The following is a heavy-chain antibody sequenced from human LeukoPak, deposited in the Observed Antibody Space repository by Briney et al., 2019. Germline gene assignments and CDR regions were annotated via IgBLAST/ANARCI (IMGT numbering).Heavy chain of an antibody. CDR3: ARFEPYYYGSGSYHAETKGAFDI. CDR2: IYSGGST. V-gene: IGHV3-53*01. J-gene: IGHJ3*02. D-gene: IGHD3-10*01. CDR1: GFTVSSNY. Sequence: GGSLRLSCAASGFTVSSNYMSWVRQAPGKGLEWVSVIYSGGSTYYADSVKGRFTISRDNSKNTLYLQMNSLRAEDTAVYYCARFEPYYYGSGSYHAETKGAFDIWGQGTMVTVSS.